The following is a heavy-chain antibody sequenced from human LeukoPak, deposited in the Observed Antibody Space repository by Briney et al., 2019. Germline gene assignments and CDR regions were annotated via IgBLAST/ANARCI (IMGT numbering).Heavy chain of an antibody. J-gene: IGHJ4*02. CDR3: ASLYGDYEGVDY. D-gene: IGHD4-17*01. V-gene: IGHV4-31*03. Sequence: SETLSLTCTVSGGSINSGDYYWSWIRQHPGKGLEWIGYIYHSGSTYYNPSLKSRVTISVDRSKNQFSLKLSSVTAADTAVYYCASLYGDYEGVDYWGQGTLVTVSS. CDR1: GGSINSGDYY. CDR2: IYHSGST.